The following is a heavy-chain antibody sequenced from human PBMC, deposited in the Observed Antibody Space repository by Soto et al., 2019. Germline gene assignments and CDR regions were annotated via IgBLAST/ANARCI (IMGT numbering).Heavy chain of an antibody. D-gene: IGHD6-19*01. V-gene: IGHV3-30*18. J-gene: IGHJ4*02. CDR3: AKGGRQWLVTSDFNY. Sequence: VQLVESGGGVVQPGRSLRLSCAASGFTFSDYAMHWVRQAPGKGLEWVAVVSHDGRNAHYADPVKGRFTISRDSSKNTVPLEMTSLTAEDTAVYYCAKGGRQWLVTSDFNYWGQGALVTVSS. CDR2: VSHDGRNA. CDR1: GFTFSDYA.